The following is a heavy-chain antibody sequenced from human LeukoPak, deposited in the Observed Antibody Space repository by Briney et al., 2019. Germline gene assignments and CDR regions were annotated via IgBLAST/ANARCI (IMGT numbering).Heavy chain of an antibody. V-gene: IGHV4-38-2*02. CDR2: INHSGST. CDR3: ARRRHPDYDFWSGKKYYFDY. J-gene: IGHJ4*02. Sequence: ASETLSLTCTVSGYSISSGYYWGWIRQPPGKGLEWIGEINHSGSTNYNPSLKSRVTISVDTSKNQFSLKLSSVTAADTAVYYCARRRHPDYDFWSGKKYYFDYWGQGTLVTVSS. CDR1: GYSISSGYY. D-gene: IGHD3-3*01.